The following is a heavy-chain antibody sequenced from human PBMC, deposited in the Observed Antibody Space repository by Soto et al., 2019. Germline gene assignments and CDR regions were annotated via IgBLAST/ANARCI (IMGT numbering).Heavy chain of an antibody. CDR3: ARAPGYSRGWYYFDY. J-gene: IGHJ4*02. CDR1: GGSISTYY. D-gene: IGHD6-19*01. Sequence: QVQLQESGPELVKPSETLSLTCTVSGGSISTYYWSWIRLPPGKGLEWIGYIYYSGNTSYNPSLKSRVTISVDTSKNQFSLKLNSVTAEDTAVYYCARAPGYSRGWYYFDYWGQGTLVTVSS. CDR2: IYYSGNT. V-gene: IGHV4-59*01.